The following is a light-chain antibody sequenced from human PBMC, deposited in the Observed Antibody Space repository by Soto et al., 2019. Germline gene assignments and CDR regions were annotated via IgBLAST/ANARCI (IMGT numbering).Light chain of an antibody. CDR2: GAS. CDR3: QQLNSFPIP. CDR1: QCIANF. Sequence: IQLTQSPSSLSASVGDRVTISCRASQCIANFLAWYQQKPGKAPKLLIYGASTLQSGVPSRFSGSGSGTDFTLTISSLQPEDFATYYCQQLNSFPIPFGPGTKVDIK. J-gene: IGKJ3*01. V-gene: IGKV1-9*01.